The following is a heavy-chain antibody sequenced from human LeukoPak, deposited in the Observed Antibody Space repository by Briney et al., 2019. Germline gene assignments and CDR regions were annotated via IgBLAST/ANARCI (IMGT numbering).Heavy chain of an antibody. CDR1: GFTFSSYA. J-gene: IGHJ4*02. CDR3: AGRYYYDSIEDY. V-gene: IGHV3-23*01. CDR2: ISGSGGST. Sequence: PGGSLRLSCAASGFTFSSYAMSWARQAPGKGLEGVSAISGSGGSTYYADSVKGRFTISRDNSKNTLYLQMNSLRAEDTAVYYCAGRYYYDSIEDYWGQGTLVTVSS. D-gene: IGHD3-22*01.